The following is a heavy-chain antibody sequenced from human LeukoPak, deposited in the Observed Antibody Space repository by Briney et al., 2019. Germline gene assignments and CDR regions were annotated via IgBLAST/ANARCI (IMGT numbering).Heavy chain of an antibody. Sequence: GGSLRLSCAASGFTFSNYVMNWVRQAPGKGLEWASAISGSGDYSNSADSVKGRFTISRDNSENTLYLQMNSLRAEDTGVYYCAKDFSAGGNYGYGRFDPWGQGTLVTVSS. CDR3: AKDFSAGGNYGYGRFDP. V-gene: IGHV3-23*01. J-gene: IGHJ5*02. CDR1: GFTFSNYV. CDR2: ISGSGDYS. D-gene: IGHD4-17*01.